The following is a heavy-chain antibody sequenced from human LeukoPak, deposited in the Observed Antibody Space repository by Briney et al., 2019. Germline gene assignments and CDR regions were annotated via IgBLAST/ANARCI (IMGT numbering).Heavy chain of an antibody. Sequence: GASVKVSCKASGYTFTSYGISWVRQAPGQGLEWMGWISAYNGNTNYAQKLQGRVTMTTDTSTSTAYMELRSLRSDDTAVYYCARDPQHYDILTGYDNYWGQGTLVTVSS. CDR1: GYTFTSYG. D-gene: IGHD3-9*01. J-gene: IGHJ4*02. CDR2: ISAYNGNT. V-gene: IGHV1-18*01. CDR3: ARDPQHYDILTGYDNY.